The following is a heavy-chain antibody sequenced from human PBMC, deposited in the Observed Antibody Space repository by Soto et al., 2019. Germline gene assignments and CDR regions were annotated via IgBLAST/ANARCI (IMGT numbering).Heavy chain of an antibody. J-gene: IGHJ3*02. CDR3: ARDLDLTGATPDAIYI. CDR2: VFYDGRNK. D-gene: IGHD1-20*01. Sequence: QVQLVESGGGVVQPGRSLRLSCAASGFTFSHYGMHWVRQDPGKGLEWVAFVFYDGRNKYFADSVKGRFTISRDNSRNTMYRQINSLRGEDTAGYYCARDLDLTGATPDAIYIWGHGTMVPFSS. V-gene: IGHV3-33*01. CDR1: GFTFSHYG.